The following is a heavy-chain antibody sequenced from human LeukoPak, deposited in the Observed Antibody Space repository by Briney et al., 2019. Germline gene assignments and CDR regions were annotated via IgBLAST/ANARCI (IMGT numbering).Heavy chain of an antibody. CDR1: GGSFSGYY. Sequence: SETLSLTCAVYGGSFSGYYWSWIRQPPGKGLEWIGEINHSGSTNYNPSLKSRVTISVDTSKNQFSLKLSPVTAADTAVYYCARGRGIAAAGTSLDYCGQGTLVTVSS. CDR2: INHSGST. D-gene: IGHD6-13*01. V-gene: IGHV4-34*01. J-gene: IGHJ4*02. CDR3: ARGRGIAAAGTSLDY.